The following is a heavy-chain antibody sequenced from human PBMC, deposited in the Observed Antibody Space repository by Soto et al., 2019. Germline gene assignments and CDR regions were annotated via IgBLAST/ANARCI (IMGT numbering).Heavy chain of an antibody. D-gene: IGHD6-13*01. J-gene: IGHJ4*02. CDR1: GYTLTELS. CDR2: FDPEDGET. Sequence: GAPVKVSCKVFGYTLTELSIHWGRQAPGKGLEWMGGFDPEDGETIYAQKFQGRVTMTEDTSTDTAYMELSSLRSEDTAVYYCATDRSSSWYIASWWGQGTLVTVSS. CDR3: ATDRSSSWYIASW. V-gene: IGHV1-24*01.